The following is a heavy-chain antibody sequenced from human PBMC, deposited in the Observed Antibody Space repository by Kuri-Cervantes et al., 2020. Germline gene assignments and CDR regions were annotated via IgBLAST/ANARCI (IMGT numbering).Heavy chain of an antibody. CDR2: ISAYNGNT. D-gene: IGHD6-13*01. V-gene: IGHV1-18*04. CDR3: ARDAAGDDAFDI. CDR1: GYTFTGYY. Sequence: ASVKVSCKASGYTFTGYYMHWVRQAPGQGLEWMGWISAYNGNTNYAQKLQGRVTMTTDTSTSTAYMELRSLRSDDTAVYYCARDAAGDDAFDIWGQGTMVTVSS. J-gene: IGHJ3*02.